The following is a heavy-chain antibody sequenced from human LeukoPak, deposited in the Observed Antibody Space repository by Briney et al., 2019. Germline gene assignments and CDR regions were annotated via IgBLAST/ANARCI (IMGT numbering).Heavy chain of an antibody. CDR1: GDTFTSYD. Sequence: ASVKVSCKASGDTFTSYDFIWVRQAPGQGLEWMGWISAYNGNTNYAQKLQGRVTMTTDTSTSTAYMELRSLRSDDTAVYYCARLNSWYYFDYWGQGTLVTVSS. D-gene: IGHD6-13*01. J-gene: IGHJ4*02. CDR3: ARLNSWYYFDY. V-gene: IGHV1-18*01. CDR2: ISAYNGNT.